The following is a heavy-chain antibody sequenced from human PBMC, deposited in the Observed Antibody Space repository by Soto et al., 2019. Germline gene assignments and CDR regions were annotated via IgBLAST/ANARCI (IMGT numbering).Heavy chain of an antibody. J-gene: IGHJ6*02. V-gene: IGHV3-64*01. Sequence: EVQLVESGGGLVQPGGSLSLSCAASGFTFSSYAMHWVRQAPGKGLEYVSAITSNGGNTDYASSVKGRFTISRDNSKNTLYLQMGSLRAEDMAVYYCARRIPFGYGMDVWGQGTTVTVSS. D-gene: IGHD2-21*01. CDR1: GFTFSSYA. CDR2: ITSNGGNT. CDR3: ARRIPFGYGMDV.